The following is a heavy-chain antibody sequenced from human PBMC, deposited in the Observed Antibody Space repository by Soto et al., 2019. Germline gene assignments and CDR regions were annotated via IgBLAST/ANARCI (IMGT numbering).Heavy chain of an antibody. D-gene: IGHD3-10*01. J-gene: IGHJ5*02. CDR3: ARAGGFNWFDP. CDR2: INHSGST. Sequence: PSETLSLTCAVYGGSFSGYSWTWLRQPPGTGLEWIGEINHSGSTNYNPSLKSRVTISVDTSKNQFSLKLSSVTAADTALHYCARAGGFNWFDPWGQGTLVTVS. V-gene: IGHV4-34*01. CDR1: GGSFSGYS.